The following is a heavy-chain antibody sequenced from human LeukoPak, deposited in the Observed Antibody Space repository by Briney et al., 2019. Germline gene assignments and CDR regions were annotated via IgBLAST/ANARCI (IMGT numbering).Heavy chain of an antibody. Sequence: SETLSLTCAVYGGSFSGYYWSWIRQPAGKGLEWIGRIYTSGSTNYNPSLKSRVTISVDTSKNQFSLKLSSVTAADTAVYYCARGRQNVLRYFDWLSYYFDYWGQGTLVTVSS. CDR1: GGSFSGYY. V-gene: IGHV4-59*10. J-gene: IGHJ4*02. D-gene: IGHD3-9*01. CDR2: IYTSGST. CDR3: ARGRQNVLRYFDWLSYYFDY.